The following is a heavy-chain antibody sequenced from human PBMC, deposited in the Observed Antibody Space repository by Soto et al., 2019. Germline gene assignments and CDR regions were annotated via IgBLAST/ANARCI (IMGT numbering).Heavy chain of an antibody. CDR1: GFTFSDHY. Sequence: EVQLVESGGGLVQPGGSLRLSCAASGFTFSDHYMDWVRQAPGKGLEWVGRIKNKANSYTTEYAASVKGRFTISRDDSKNLLDLQMNSLTTEDTAVYYCARVRLGVTTRLFDYWGQGTLVTVSS. CDR2: IKNKANSYTT. CDR3: ARVRLGVTTRLFDY. D-gene: IGHD6-25*01. V-gene: IGHV3-72*01. J-gene: IGHJ4*02.